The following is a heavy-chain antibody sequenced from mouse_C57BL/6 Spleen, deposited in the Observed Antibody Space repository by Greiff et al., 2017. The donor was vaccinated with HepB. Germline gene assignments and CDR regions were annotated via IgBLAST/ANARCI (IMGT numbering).Heavy chain of an antibody. Sequence: QVHVKQSGAELVRPGASVKLSCKASGYTFTDYYINWVKQRPGQGLEWIARIYPGSGNTYYNEKFKGKATLTAEKSSSTAYMQLSSLTSEDSAVYFCARDGYYQRTYYYAMDYWGQGTSVTVSS. J-gene: IGHJ4*01. CDR3: ARDGYYQRTYYYAMDY. CDR1: GYTFTDYY. CDR2: IYPGSGNT. D-gene: IGHD2-3*01. V-gene: IGHV1-76*01.